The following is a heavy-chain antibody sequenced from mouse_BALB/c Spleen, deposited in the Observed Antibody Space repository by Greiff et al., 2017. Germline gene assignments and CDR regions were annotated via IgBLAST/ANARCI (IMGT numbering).Heavy chain of an antibody. CDR2: IYPGSGST. CDR3: TINWEDYFDY. D-gene: IGHD4-1*01. Sequence: LKQPGSELVRPGASVKLSCKASGYTFTSYWMHWVKQRPGQGLEWIGNIYPGSGSTNYDEKFKSKATLTVDTSSSTAYMQLSSLTSEDSAVYYCTINWEDYFDYWGQGTTLTVSS. CDR1: GYTFTSYW. V-gene: IGHV1S22*01. J-gene: IGHJ2*01.